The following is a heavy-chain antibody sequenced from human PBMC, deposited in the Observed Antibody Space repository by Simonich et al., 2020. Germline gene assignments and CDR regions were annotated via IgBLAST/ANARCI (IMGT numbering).Heavy chain of an antibody. D-gene: IGHD6-6*01. CDR3: ARDRAARYYYYYYMDV. Sequence: QVQLVQSGAEVKKPGASVKVSCKASGYTFTGYYMHWVRQAPGQGLGWMGWSNPNRGGTNYAQNFQGRVTMTRDTSISTAYMELSRLRSDDTAVYYCARDRAARYYYYYYMDVWGKGTTVTVSS. V-gene: IGHV1-2*02. J-gene: IGHJ6*03. CDR2: SNPNRGGT. CDR1: GYTFTGYY.